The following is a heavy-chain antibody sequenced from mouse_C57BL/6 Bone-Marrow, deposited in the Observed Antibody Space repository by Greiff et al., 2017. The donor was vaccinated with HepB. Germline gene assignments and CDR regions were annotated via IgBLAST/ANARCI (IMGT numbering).Heavy chain of an antibody. D-gene: IGHD1-1*01. CDR2: ISYSGST. V-gene: IGHV3-1*01. J-gene: IGHJ1*03. CDR3: ARDHYYGSSYGYFDV. Sequence: DVQLVESGPGMVKPSQSLSLTCTVTGYSITSGYDWHWIRHFPGNKLEWMGYISYSGSTNYNPSLKSRISITHDTSKNHFFLKLNSVTTEDTATYYCARDHYYGSSYGYFDVWGTGTTVTVSS. CDR1: GYSITSGYD.